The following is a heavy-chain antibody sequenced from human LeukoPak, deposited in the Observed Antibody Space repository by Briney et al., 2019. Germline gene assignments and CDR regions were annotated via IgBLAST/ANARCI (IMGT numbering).Heavy chain of an antibody. CDR3: ARSTNYYISGSSKGPFDY. J-gene: IGHJ4*02. CDR1: GFTFSSYA. Sequence: GGSLRLSCAASGFTFSSYAMSWVRPAAGKGLEWDSAIRGSGGSTYYAGSVKGRFTISRDNSKHTLYLQMNSLRVEDTAVYYCARSTNYYISGSSKGPFDYWGQGTLVTVSS. CDR2: IRGSGGST. D-gene: IGHD3-10*01. V-gene: IGHV3-23*01.